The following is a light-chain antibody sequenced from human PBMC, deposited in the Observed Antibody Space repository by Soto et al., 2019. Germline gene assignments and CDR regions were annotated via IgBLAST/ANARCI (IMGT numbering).Light chain of an antibody. J-gene: IGLJ2*01. Sequence: QSALTQPASVSGSPGQSITISCTGTSSDVGGYNYVSWYQQHPGKAPKLMIYDVSNRPSGVSNRFSGSKSGNTASLTISGLQAEDEVDYYCSSYTSSSTSVVFGGGPKLTVL. CDR3: SSYTSSSTSVV. CDR1: SSDVGGYNY. CDR2: DVS. V-gene: IGLV2-14*01.